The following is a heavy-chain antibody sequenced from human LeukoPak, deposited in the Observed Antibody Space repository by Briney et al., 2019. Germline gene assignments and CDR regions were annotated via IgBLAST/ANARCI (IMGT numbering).Heavy chain of an antibody. CDR2: IYYSGIT. V-gene: IGHV4-59*08. CDR3: ARRTGIGVAATFDY. J-gene: IGHJ4*02. CDR1: GGSISSFY. Sequence: PSETLSLTCTVSGGSISSFYWSWIRQPPGKGLEWIGYIYYSGITNYNPSLKSRVTISVDTSNNQFSLKLSSVTAADTAVYYCARRTGIGVAATFDYWGQGTLVTVSS. D-gene: IGHD6-19*01.